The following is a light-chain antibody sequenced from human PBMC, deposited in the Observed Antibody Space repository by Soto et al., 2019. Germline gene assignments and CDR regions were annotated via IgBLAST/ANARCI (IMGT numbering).Light chain of an antibody. V-gene: IGLV2-8*01. Sequence: QSVLTQPPSASGSPGQSVTIPCTGTSSDVGGYNSVSWYQQHPGKVPKLMIYEVSKRPSGVPDRFSGSKSGNTASLTVSGLQAEDEADYYCSSYAGSNNVVFGGGTQVTLL. CDR2: EVS. CDR3: SSYAGSNNVV. CDR1: SSDVGGYNS. J-gene: IGLJ2*01.